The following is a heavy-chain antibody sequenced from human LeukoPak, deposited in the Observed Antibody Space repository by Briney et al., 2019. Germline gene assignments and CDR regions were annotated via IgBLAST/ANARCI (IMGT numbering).Heavy chain of an antibody. Sequence: GGSLRLSCAASGFTFSDYYMSWIRQAPGKGLEWVSYISSSGSTIYYADSVKGRFTISRDNAKNSLYLQMISLRAEDTAVYYCAREDIAAAGTYWYFDLWGRGTLFTVSS. V-gene: IGHV3-11*04. D-gene: IGHD6-13*01. CDR1: GFTFSDYY. CDR3: AREDIAAAGTYWYFDL. CDR2: ISSSGSTI. J-gene: IGHJ2*01.